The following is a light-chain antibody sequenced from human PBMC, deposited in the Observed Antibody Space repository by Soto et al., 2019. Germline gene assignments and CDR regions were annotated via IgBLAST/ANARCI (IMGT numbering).Light chain of an antibody. V-gene: IGLV2-14*01. CDR2: EVT. Sequence: SDRNRVVYGYRSPCGARRITKKGNSSDVGGYPYVSWYQHHPGKAPQLIIYEVTNRPSGVSHRFSGSKSGNTASLTISGLQAEDEAEYYCSSYRVTDTLVFGSGTKVTVL. CDR1: SSDVGGYPY. J-gene: IGLJ1*01. CDR3: SSYRVTDTLV.